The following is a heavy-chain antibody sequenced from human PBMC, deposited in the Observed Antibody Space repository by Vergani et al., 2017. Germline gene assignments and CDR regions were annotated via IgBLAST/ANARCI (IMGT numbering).Heavy chain of an antibody. CDR3: ARGQGVQLWSLNWFDP. Sequence: QVQLVQSGAEVKKPGASVKVSCKASGYTFTGSYMHWVRQAPGQGLEWMGWINPNSGGPNYAQKFQGRFTVTRDTSISTAYMVLSRLRSDDTAVYYCARGQGVQLWSLNWFDPWGQGTLVTVSS. J-gene: IGHJ5*02. CDR2: INPNSGGP. V-gene: IGHV1-2*02. CDR1: GYTFTGSY. D-gene: IGHD5-18*01.